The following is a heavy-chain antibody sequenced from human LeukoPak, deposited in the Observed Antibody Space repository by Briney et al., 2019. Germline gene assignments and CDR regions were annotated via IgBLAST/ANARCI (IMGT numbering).Heavy chain of an antibody. J-gene: IGHJ3*02. V-gene: IGHV4-30-4*08. CDR2: IYYSGST. D-gene: IGHD1-20*01. CDR1: GGSISSGDYY. Sequence: SETLSLTCTVSGGSISSGDYYWSWIRQPPGKGLEWIGYIYYSGSTYYNPSLKSRVTISVDTSKNQFSLKLSSVTAADTAVYYCARELTGDDAFDIWGQGTMVTVSS. CDR3: ARELTGDDAFDI.